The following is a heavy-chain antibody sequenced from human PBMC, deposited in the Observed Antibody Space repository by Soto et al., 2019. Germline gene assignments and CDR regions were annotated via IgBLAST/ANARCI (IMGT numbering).Heavy chain of an antibody. CDR1: GGSISSGGYS. Sequence: SETLSLTCAVSGGSISSGGYSWSWIRQPPGKGLEWIGYIYHSGSTYYNPSLKSRVTISVDRSKNQFSLKLSSATAADTAVYYCARNYGGNVDYWGQGTLVTVSS. CDR2: IYHSGST. V-gene: IGHV4-30-2*01. D-gene: IGHD4-17*01. CDR3: ARNYGGNVDY. J-gene: IGHJ4*02.